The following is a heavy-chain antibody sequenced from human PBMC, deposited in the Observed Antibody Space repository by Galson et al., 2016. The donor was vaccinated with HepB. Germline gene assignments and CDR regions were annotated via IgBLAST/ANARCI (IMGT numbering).Heavy chain of an antibody. Sequence: QSGAEVKKPGESLRISCKGSGYSFNTYWIGWVRQMPGKGLEWLAIIWPADSDTRYSPSFQGQVTISADKSISTADLQFSSLQASYTAMYYCARHRDGLLDYWGQGALVTVSS. CDR1: GYSFNTYW. J-gene: IGHJ4*02. CDR3: ARHRDGLLDY. V-gene: IGHV5-51*01. D-gene: IGHD5-24*01. CDR2: IWPADSDT.